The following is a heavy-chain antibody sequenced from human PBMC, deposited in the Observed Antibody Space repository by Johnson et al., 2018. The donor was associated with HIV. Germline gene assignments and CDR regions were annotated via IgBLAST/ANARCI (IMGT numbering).Heavy chain of an antibody. D-gene: IGHD2-15*01. CDR2: IYSGGST. V-gene: IGHV3-53*01. Sequence: VQLVESWGGVVQPGRSLRLSCAASGFTFSGSAIHWVRQASGKGLEWVSVIYSGGSTYYADSVKGRFTISRDNSKNTLYLQMNSLRAEDTAVYYWARDMCSGGSCYAFDIWGQGTMVTVSS. CDR1: GFTFSGSA. CDR3: ARDMCSGGSCYAFDI. J-gene: IGHJ3*02.